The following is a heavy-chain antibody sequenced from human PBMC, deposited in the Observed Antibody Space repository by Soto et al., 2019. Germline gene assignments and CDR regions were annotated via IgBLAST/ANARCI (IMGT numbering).Heavy chain of an antibody. V-gene: IGHV3-30*18. Sequence: PGGSLRLCFSASGFNFSSYCMRWCRQAPGKVLEXVAVISYDGSNKYYADSVKGRFTISRENYKNTLYLQINRLRAEDTAVYYCAKEYDSWHYFDYWGQGTLVTVSS. CDR1: GFNFSSYC. CDR2: ISYDGSNK. J-gene: IGHJ4*02. D-gene: IGHD6-13*01. CDR3: AKEYDSWHYFDY.